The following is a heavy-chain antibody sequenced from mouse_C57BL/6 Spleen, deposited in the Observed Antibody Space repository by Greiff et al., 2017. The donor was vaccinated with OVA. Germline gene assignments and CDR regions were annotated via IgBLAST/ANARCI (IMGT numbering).Heavy chain of an antibody. CDR1: GYTFTEYT. Sequence: VQRVESGAELVKPGASVKLSCKASGYTFTEYTIHWVKQRSGQGLEWIGWFYPGSGSIKYNEKFKDKATLTADKSSSTVYMELSRLTSEDSAVYFCARHGGRYYGSRDWYFDVWGTGTTVTVSS. CDR3: ARHGGRYYGSRDWYFDV. J-gene: IGHJ1*03. D-gene: IGHD1-1*01. V-gene: IGHV1-62-2*01. CDR2: FYPGSGSI.